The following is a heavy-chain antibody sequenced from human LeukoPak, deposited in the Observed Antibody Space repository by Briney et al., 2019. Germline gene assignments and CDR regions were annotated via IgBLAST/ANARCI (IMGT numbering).Heavy chain of an antibody. D-gene: IGHD6-13*01. CDR3: ARAIGRWYSSSWYYFDY. V-gene: IGHV1-18*01. CDR2: ISAYNGNT. CDR1: GYTFTSYG. Sequence: ASVKVSCKASGYTFTSYGISWVRQAPGQGLEWMGWISAYNGNTNYAQKLQGRVTMTTDTSTSTAYMELRSLRSDDTAVYYCARAIGRWYSSSWYYFDYWGQGTLVTVSS. J-gene: IGHJ4*02.